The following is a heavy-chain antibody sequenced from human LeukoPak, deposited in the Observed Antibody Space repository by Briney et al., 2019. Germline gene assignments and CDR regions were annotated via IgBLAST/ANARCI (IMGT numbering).Heavy chain of an antibody. J-gene: IGHJ1*01. V-gene: IGHV3-7*03. CDR2: IKGDGSDK. CDR3: AKDYGSGSYYPAEYFQH. CDR1: GFTFSTYW. D-gene: IGHD3-10*01. Sequence: GGSLRLSCAASGFTFSTYWMSWVRQAPGKGLEWVANIKGDGSDKSYLASVRGRFTISRDNAKNSLSLQMNSLRAEDTAVYYCAKDYGSGSYYPAEYFQHWGQGTLVTVSS.